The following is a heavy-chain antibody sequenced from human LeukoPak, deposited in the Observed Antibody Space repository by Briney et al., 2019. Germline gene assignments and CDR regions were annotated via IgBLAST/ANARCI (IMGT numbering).Heavy chain of an antibody. CDR2: TFYTGAT. V-gene: IGHV4-59*11. Sequence: PSETLSLTCTVSGGPIRSHHWTWIRQAPGKRLEWIGYTFYTGATYYNPSLRSPVTISIDTSKNQFSLKVTSVTTADTAVYYCAKRDRGGWFDPWGQGTLVTVSS. J-gene: IGHJ5*02. CDR3: AKRDRGGWFDP. CDR1: GGPIRSHH. D-gene: IGHD1-1*01.